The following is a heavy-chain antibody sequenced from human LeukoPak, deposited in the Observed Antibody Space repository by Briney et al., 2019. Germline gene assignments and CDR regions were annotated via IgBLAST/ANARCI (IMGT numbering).Heavy chain of an antibody. CDR2: IYFSGST. CDR1: GGSISTYY. Sequence: SETLSLTCTVPGGSISTYYWNWIRQPPGKGLEWIGYIYFSGSTNYNPSLKSRVTISVDTSKNQFSLKLTSVTAADTAVYYCARDQYPGHYFDYWGQGALVTVSS. CDR3: ARDQYPGHYFDY. J-gene: IGHJ4*02. V-gene: IGHV4-59*01. D-gene: IGHD1-14*01.